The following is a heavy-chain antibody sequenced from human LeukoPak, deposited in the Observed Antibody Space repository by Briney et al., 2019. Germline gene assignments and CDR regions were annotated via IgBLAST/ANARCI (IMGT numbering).Heavy chain of an antibody. Sequence: GGSLRLSCAASGFTFSSYGMHWVRQAPGKGLEWVAVKWYDGSNKYYADSVNGRFTISRDNSKNTLYLQMNSLRAEDTAVYYCARVLLPLYGMDVWGPGTTVTVSS. D-gene: IGHD3-22*01. CDR2: KWYDGSNK. CDR3: ARVLLPLYGMDV. CDR1: GFTFSSYG. J-gene: IGHJ6*02. V-gene: IGHV3-33*01.